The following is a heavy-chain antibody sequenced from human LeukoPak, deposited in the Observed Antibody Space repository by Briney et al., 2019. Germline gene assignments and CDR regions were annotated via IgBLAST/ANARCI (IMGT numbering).Heavy chain of an antibody. CDR1: GFSLSTRGMC. CDR2: IDWDDDK. CDR3: ARNVDTSMIYEY. J-gene: IGHJ4*02. D-gene: IGHD5-18*01. Sequence: SGPVLVKPTQTLTLTCSVSGFSLSTRGMCVSWIRQPPGKALEWLARIDWDDDKFYSTSLKTRLTISKDTSKNQVVLTMTNMDPVDTATYYCARNVDTSMIYEYWGQGTLVTVSS. V-gene: IGHV2-70*16.